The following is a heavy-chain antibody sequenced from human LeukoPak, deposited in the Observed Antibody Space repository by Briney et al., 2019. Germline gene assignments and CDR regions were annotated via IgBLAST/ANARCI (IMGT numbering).Heavy chain of an antibody. CDR3: ANSPYSSSLLDY. CDR1: GFTFSSYW. D-gene: IGHD6-13*01. Sequence: PGGSLRLSCAASGFTFSSYWMHWVRQAPGKGLVWVSRINSDGSSTSYADSVKGRFTISRDNAKNTLYLQMNSLRAEDTAVYYCANSPYSSSLLDYWGHGTLVTVFS. V-gene: IGHV3-74*01. J-gene: IGHJ4*01. CDR2: INSDGSST.